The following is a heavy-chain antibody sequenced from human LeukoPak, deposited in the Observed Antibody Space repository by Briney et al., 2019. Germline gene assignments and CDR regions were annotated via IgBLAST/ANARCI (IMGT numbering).Heavy chain of an antibody. CDR3: ARVGSPLDY. J-gene: IGHJ4*02. Sequence: SETLSLTCTVSGGSISSYYWSWIRQPPGKGLEWIGYIYYNGNTNYNPSLKSRVSISVDTSKNQFFLKLKSVTAADTAVYYCARVGSPLDYWGQGTLVTVSS. V-gene: IGHV4-59*01. D-gene: IGHD3-10*01. CDR1: GGSISSYY. CDR2: IYYNGNT.